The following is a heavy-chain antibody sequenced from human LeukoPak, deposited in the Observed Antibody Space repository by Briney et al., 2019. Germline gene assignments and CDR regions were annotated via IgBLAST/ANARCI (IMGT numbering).Heavy chain of an antibody. V-gene: IGHV3-74*01. Sequence: GGSLRLSCAASGFTFSSYWMHWVRQTPGKGLVWVSRINSDGSSTSYADSVKGRFTISRDNAKNTLYLQMNSLRCEDTAVYYCARREFYDSSGYPFDYWGQGTLVTVSS. CDR3: ARREFYDSSGYPFDY. D-gene: IGHD3-22*01. CDR1: GFTFSSYW. J-gene: IGHJ4*02. CDR2: INSDGSST.